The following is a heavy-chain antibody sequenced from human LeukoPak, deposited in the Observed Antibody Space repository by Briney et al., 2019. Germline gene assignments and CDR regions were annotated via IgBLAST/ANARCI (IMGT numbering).Heavy chain of an antibody. CDR1: GFTFNDYG. CDR2: IWYDGSNK. Sequence: GRSLRLSCAASGFTFNDYGLHWVRQAPGKGVEWVAFIWYDGSNKYYADSVKGRFTISRDNSKNTVYLQMNSLRAEDTAVYYCARDYCSSTSCYDYWGQGTMVTVSS. V-gene: IGHV3-33*01. D-gene: IGHD2-2*01. CDR3: ARDYCSSTSCYDY. J-gene: IGHJ4*02.